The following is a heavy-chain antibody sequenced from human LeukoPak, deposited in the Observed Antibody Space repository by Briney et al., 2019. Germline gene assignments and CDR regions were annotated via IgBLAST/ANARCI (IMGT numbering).Heavy chain of an antibody. Sequence: GASVTVSCKASGYTFTGYYLYWVRQAPGQGLEWMGWINPNRGDTNYAQKFQGRVTMTRDTSSSTAYMELSRLRSDDTAVYYCAREGSGRSWFDPWGQGTLVTV. CDR3: AREGSGRSWFDP. V-gene: IGHV1-2*02. D-gene: IGHD6-19*01. J-gene: IGHJ5*02. CDR2: INPNRGDT. CDR1: GYTFTGYY.